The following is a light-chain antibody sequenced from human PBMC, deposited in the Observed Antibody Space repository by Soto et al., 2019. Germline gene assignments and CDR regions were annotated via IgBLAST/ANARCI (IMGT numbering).Light chain of an antibody. V-gene: IGKV3-20*01. Sequence: EIVLPQSPGTLSLSPGAGATLSCRASQSVSSSYIAWYQQRPGQTPSLLIYGASTRATGIPDRFSGSGSGTHFTLTISRLEPGDFAVYYCQHFGVTTFTFGQGTRLEIK. CDR3: QHFGVTTFT. J-gene: IGKJ5*01. CDR2: GAS. CDR1: QSVSSSY.